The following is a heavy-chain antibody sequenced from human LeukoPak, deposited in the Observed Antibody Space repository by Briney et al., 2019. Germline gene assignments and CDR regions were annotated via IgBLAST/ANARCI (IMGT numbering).Heavy chain of an antibody. CDR1: GFTFSSYA. CDR2: ISGSGGST. CDR3: AKTLDGIAVAGLFDY. D-gene: IGHD6-19*01. V-gene: IGHV3-23*01. Sequence: GGSLRLSCAASGFTFSSYAMSWVRQAPGKGLEWVSAISGSGGSTYYADSVKGRFTISRDNSKNTLYLQTNSLRAEDTAVYYCAKTLDGIAVAGLFDYWGQGALVTVSS. J-gene: IGHJ4*02.